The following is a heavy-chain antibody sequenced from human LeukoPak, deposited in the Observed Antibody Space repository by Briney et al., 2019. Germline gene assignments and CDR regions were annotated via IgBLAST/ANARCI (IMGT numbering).Heavy chain of an antibody. J-gene: IGHJ4*02. Sequence: SETLFLTCTVSGGSISSYYWSWIRQPPGKGLEWIGYIYYSGSTNYNPSLKSRVTISVDTSKNQFSLKLSSVTAADTAVYYCARGPYDSSGYGYWGQGTLVTVSS. CDR3: ARGPYDSSGYGY. V-gene: IGHV4-59*01. CDR2: IYYSGST. D-gene: IGHD3-22*01. CDR1: GGSISSYY.